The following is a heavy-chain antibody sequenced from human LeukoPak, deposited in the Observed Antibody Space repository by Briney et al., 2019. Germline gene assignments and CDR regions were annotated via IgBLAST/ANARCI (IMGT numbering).Heavy chain of an antibody. CDR2: ISSSSSTI. CDR1: GLTFSNYW. D-gene: IGHD3-22*01. Sequence: GGSLRLSCAAPGLTFSNYWMSWVRQAPGKGLEWVSYISSSSSTIYYADSVKGRFTISRDNARNSLYLQMNSLRAEDTAVYYCARDHHRRYYDDQARDTFDIWGQGTMVTVSS. V-gene: IGHV3-48*01. J-gene: IGHJ3*02. CDR3: ARDHHRRYYDDQARDTFDI.